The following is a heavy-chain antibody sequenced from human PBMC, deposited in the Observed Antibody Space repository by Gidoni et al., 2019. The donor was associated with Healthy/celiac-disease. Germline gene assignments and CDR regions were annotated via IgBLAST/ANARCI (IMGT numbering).Heavy chain of an antibody. CDR3: SSTRYQWLVRAFDY. CDR2: ISGSGGST. Sequence: MSWFRQDPGKGLEWVSAISGSGGSTYYADSVTGRFTISRDTSKTTLYLQMNSLRAEDTAVYYRSSTRYQWLVRAFDYWGQGTLVTVSS. V-gene: IGHV3-23*01. D-gene: IGHD6-19*01. J-gene: IGHJ4*02.